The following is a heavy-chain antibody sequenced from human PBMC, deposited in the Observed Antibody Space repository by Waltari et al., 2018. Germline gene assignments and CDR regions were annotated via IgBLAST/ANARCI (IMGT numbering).Heavy chain of an antibody. J-gene: IGHJ4*02. CDR2: INAGNGNT. Sequence: QVQLVQSGAEVKKPGASVKVSCKASGYTFTSYAMHWVRQATGQRLEWRGWINAGNGNTKYSQKFQGRFTITRDTSASTAYMELSSLRSEDTAVYYCARERALMGHIAVAGPPGYWGQGTLVTVSS. CDR3: ARERALMGHIAVAGPPGY. CDR1: GYTFTSYA. D-gene: IGHD6-19*01. V-gene: IGHV1-3*01.